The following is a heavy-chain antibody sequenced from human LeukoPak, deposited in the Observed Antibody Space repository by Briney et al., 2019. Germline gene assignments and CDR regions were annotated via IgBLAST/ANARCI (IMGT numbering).Heavy chain of an antibody. CDR2: ISSTSNPI. V-gene: IGHV3-48*02. CDR3: ARAGVGARFEDY. J-gene: IGHJ4*02. Sequence: GGSLRLSSAASGFTFSNYNMNWVRQAPGKGLEWLSYISSTSNPIYYADSVKGRFTISRDNAKNSLYLQMISLRDEDTAVYYCARAGVGARFEDYWGQGTLVTVSS. CDR1: GFTFSNYN. D-gene: IGHD1-26*01.